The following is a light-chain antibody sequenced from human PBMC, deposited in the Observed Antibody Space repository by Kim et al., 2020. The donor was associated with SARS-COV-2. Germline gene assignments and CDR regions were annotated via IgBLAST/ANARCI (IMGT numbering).Light chain of an antibody. CDR3: QSYDNSLSGWV. CDR1: GSNIGAGYE. V-gene: IGLV1-40*01. J-gene: IGLJ3*02. CDR2: GSI. Sequence: QSVLTQPPSVSGAPGQGVTFSCFGSGSNIGAGYEVNWYQHLPGTAPKLLIYGSINRPSGVPDRFSGSKSGTSASLAITGLQAEDEADYYCQSYDNSLSGWVFGRGTQLTVL.